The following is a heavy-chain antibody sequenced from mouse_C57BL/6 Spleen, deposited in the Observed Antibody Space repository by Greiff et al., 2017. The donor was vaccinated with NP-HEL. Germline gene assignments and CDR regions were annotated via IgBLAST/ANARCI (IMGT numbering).Heavy chain of an antibody. CDR2: INTNNGGT. CDR1: GYTFTDYY. CDR3: ARGDDYSWFAY. J-gene: IGHJ3*01. V-gene: IGHV1-26*01. D-gene: IGHD2-4*01. Sequence: EVQLQQSGPELVKPGASVKISCKASGYTFTDYYMNWVKQSHGKSLEWIGDINTNNGGTSYNQKFKGKATLTVDKYSSTAYMELRSLTSEDSAVYDCARGDDYSWFAYWGQGTLVTVSA.